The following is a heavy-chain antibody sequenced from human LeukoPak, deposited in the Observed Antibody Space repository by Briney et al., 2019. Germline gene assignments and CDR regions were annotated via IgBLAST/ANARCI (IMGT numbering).Heavy chain of an antibody. CDR3: ARINWNPDY. V-gene: IGHV4-38-2*02. CDR2: IYRSGST. Sequence: PETLSLTCSVSGYSIKSGYHWGWIRQPPGRGLEWIGNIYRSGSTYYNSSLKSRVTISVDTSKNQFSLKLSSLTAADTAVYYCARINWNPDYWGQGTLVIVSS. J-gene: IGHJ4*02. CDR1: GYSIKSGYH. D-gene: IGHD1-20*01.